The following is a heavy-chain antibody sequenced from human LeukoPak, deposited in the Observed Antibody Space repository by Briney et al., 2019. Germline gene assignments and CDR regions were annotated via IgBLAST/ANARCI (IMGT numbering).Heavy chain of an antibody. Sequence: PGGSLRLSCAASGFTFSDYYMSWIRQAPGKGLEWVSYISSSGSTIYYADSVKGRFTISRDNAKNSLYLQMNSLRAEDTAVYYCATYGSGSPYTYYYYYYMGVWGKGTTVTVSS. J-gene: IGHJ6*03. D-gene: IGHD3-10*01. CDR1: GFTFSDYY. V-gene: IGHV3-11*01. CDR3: ATYGSGSPYTYYYYYYMGV. CDR2: ISSSGSTI.